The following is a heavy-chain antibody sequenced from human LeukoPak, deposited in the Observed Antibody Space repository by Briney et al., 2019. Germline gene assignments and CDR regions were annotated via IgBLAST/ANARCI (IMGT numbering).Heavy chain of an antibody. CDR2: ISYDGTNK. D-gene: IGHD2-2*01. CDR3: AREVGVVPAAILITYGMDV. J-gene: IGHJ6*02. Sequence: GGSLRLSCAASGFTFSTYPMHWVRQAPGEGLEWGAVISYDGTNKYYTDSVKGRFTISRDNSKNTLYLQMNSLRAEDTAVYYCAREVGVVPAAILITYGMDVWGQGTTVTVSS. CDR1: GFTFSTYP. V-gene: IGHV3-30*04.